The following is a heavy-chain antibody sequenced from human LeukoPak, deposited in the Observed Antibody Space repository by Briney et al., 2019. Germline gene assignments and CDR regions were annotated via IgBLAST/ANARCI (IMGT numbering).Heavy chain of an antibody. D-gene: IGHD3-10*01. J-gene: IGHJ5*02. CDR1: GYSFTSYW. CDR3: ARQAYYYGSGSRPRGWFDP. Sequence: GESLKISCKGSGYSFTSYWIGWVRQMPGKGLEWMGIIYPGDSATRYSPSFQGQVTISADKSISTAYLQWSSLKASDTAMYYCARQAYYYGSGSRPRGWFDPWGQGTLVTVSS. V-gene: IGHV5-51*01. CDR2: IYPGDSAT.